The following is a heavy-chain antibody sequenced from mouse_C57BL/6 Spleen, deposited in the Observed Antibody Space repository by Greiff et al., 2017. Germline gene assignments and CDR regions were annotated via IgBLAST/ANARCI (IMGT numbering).Heavy chain of an antibody. Sequence: QVQLQQPGAELVKPGASVKMSCKASGYTFTSYWITWVKQRPGQGLEWIGDIYPGSGSTNYNEKFKSKATLTVAPSSSTAYMQLSSLTSEASAVYYCERELPYAIDYWGQGTSVTVSS. CDR3: ERELPYAIDY. D-gene: IGHD1-1*01. V-gene: IGHV1-55*01. CDR2: IYPGSGST. J-gene: IGHJ4*01. CDR1: GYTFTSYW.